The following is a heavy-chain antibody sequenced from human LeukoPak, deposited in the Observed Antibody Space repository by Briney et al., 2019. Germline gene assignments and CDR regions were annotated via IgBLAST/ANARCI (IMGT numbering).Heavy chain of an antibody. Sequence: KPSETLSLTCTVSSGSISIYYWSWIRQPPGKGLEWIGYVYYSGSANYNPSLKSRVTISVDTSKNQFSLKLSSVTAADTAVYYCARHEKLGQFDYWGQGTLVTVSS. CDR1: SGSISIYY. V-gene: IGHV4-59*08. D-gene: IGHD3-10*01. J-gene: IGHJ4*02. CDR3: ARHEKLGQFDY. CDR2: VYYSGSA.